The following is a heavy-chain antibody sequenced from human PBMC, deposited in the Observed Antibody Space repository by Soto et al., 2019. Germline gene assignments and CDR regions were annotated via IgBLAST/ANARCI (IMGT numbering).Heavy chain of an antibody. CDR1: GYTFTSYA. Sequence: ASVKVSCKASGYTFTSYAMHWVRQAPGQRLEWMGWINAGNGNTKYSQKFQGRVTITRDTSASTAYMELSSLRSEDTAVYYCARGGAVAGNYYYYGMDVWGQGTTVTVSS. CDR3: ARGGAVAGNYYYYGMDV. CDR2: INAGNGNT. J-gene: IGHJ6*02. D-gene: IGHD6-19*01. V-gene: IGHV1-3*01.